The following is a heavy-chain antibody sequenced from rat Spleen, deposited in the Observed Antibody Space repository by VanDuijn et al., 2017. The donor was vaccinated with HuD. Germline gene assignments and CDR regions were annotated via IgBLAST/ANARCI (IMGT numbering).Heavy chain of an antibody. CDR2: ISYDGSST. Sequence: EVQLVESGGGLVQPGRSLKLSCAASGFTFSNYGMAWVRQAPTKGLEWVTSISYDGSSTYYRDSVKGRFTISRDIAKSILYLQMDSLTSADTATYYCTRGSLGSGRLNWFVYWGQGTLVTVSS. CDR1: GFTFSNYG. J-gene: IGHJ3*01. CDR3: TRGSLGSGRLNWFVY. V-gene: IGHV5-29*01. D-gene: IGHD4-6*01.